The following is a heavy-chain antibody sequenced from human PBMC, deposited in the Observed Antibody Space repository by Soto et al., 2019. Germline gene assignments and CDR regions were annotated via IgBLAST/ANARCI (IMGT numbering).Heavy chain of an antibody. CDR1: GGSISRGGYY. V-gene: IGHV4-31*03. CDR2: IYYSGST. CDR3: ARADSSSTHFDY. J-gene: IGHJ4*02. D-gene: IGHD6-6*01. Sequence: QVQLQESGPGLVKPSQTLSLTCTVSGGSISRGGYYWSWIRQHPGKGLEWIGYIYYSGSTYYNPSLKSRVTISVDTSKNQFSLKLSSVTAADTAVYYCARADSSSTHFDYWGQGTLVTVSS.